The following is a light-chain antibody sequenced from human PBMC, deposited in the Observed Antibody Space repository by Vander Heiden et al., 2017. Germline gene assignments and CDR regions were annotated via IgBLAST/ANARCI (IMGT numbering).Light chain of an antibody. V-gene: IGKV1-33*01. Sequence: DIQMTQSPSSLSASVGDRVTITCQASQDISNYLHWYQQKPGKAHKLLIYDASNLETGVPSRFSGSGSGTDFTFTISSLQPEDIATYYCQQYDKLPITFGQGTRLEIK. J-gene: IGKJ5*01. CDR1: QDISNY. CDR2: DAS. CDR3: QQYDKLPIT.